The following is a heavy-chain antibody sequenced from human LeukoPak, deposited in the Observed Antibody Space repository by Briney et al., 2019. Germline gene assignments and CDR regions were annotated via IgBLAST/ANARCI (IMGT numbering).Heavy chain of an antibody. CDR2: INSDGSST. V-gene: IGHV3-74*01. Sequence: GGSLRLSCAASGFTFSRYWMHWVRHAPGKGLVWVSRINSDGSSTIYADSVKGRFTISRDNAKNTLYLQMNRLRAENTALNYCARELPFDCWGQGTLATVHS. D-gene: IGHD2-15*01. J-gene: IGHJ4*02. CDR3: ARELPFDC. CDR1: GFTFSRYW.